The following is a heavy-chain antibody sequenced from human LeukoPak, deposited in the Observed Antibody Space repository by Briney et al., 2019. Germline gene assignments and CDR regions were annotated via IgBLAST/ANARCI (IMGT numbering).Heavy chain of an antibody. CDR1: GGSISSYY. Sequence: SSETLPLTCTVSGGSISSYYWSWIRRPPGKGLEWIGYIYYSGSTNYNPSLKSRVTISVDTSKNQFSLKLSSVTAADTAVYYCARQVAGTRGMDVWGQGTTVTVSS. J-gene: IGHJ6*02. CDR2: IYYSGST. CDR3: ARQVAGTRGMDV. V-gene: IGHV4-59*08. D-gene: IGHD6-19*01.